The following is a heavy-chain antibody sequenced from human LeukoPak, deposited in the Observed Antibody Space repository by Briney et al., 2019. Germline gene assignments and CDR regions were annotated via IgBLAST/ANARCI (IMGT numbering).Heavy chain of an antibody. CDR3: ARSPSRVNWFDP. V-gene: IGHV5-51*01. Sequence: GESLQISCKASGYSFTSYWIGWVRPMPGKGLEWVGIIYAGDSDTRYSPSFQGQVTISADKSINTAYLQWSSLKASDTAMYYCARSPSRVNWFDPWGQGTLVTVSS. J-gene: IGHJ5*02. CDR1: GYSFTSYW. CDR2: IYAGDSDT.